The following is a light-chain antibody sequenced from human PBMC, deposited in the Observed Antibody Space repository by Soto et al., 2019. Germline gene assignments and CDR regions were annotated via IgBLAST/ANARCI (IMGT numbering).Light chain of an antibody. V-gene: IGLV2-23*01. Sequence: QSALTQPASVSGSPGQSITISCTGSSSDVGSYNFVSWHQQHPGKAPKLMIYEGSKRPSGVSNRCSGSKSGNTASLTISGLQAEDEADYYCCSYAGSSTWVFGGGTKVTVL. J-gene: IGLJ3*02. CDR2: EGS. CDR3: CSYAGSSTWV. CDR1: SSDVGSYNF.